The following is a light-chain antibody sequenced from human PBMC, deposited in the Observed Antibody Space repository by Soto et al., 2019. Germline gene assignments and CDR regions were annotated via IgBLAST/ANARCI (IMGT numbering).Light chain of an antibody. Sequence: EIVLTQSPATLSLSPGERATLSSRASQSVSSYLAWYQQKPGQAPRLLIYDASNRATGIPARFSGSGSGTGFTLTISSLEPEDFAVYYCQQRSNWPMYTFGQGTKLEIK. J-gene: IGKJ2*01. V-gene: IGKV3-11*01. CDR2: DAS. CDR3: QQRSNWPMYT. CDR1: QSVSSY.